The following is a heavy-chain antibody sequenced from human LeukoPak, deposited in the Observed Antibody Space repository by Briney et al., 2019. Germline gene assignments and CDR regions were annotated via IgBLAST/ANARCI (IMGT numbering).Heavy chain of an antibody. CDR3: ARGYGGNFRGNYYYGMGV. Sequence: SETLSLTCAVSGGSISSGGYSWSWIRQPPGKGLEWIGYIYHSGSTYYNPSLKSRVTISVDTSKNQFSLKLSSVTAADTAVYYCARGYGGNFRGNYYYGMGVWGQGTTVTVSS. CDR1: GGSISSGGYS. D-gene: IGHD4-23*01. J-gene: IGHJ6*02. V-gene: IGHV4-30-2*05. CDR2: IYHSGST.